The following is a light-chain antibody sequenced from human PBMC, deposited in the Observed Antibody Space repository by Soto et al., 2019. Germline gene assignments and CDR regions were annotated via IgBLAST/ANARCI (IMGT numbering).Light chain of an antibody. CDR2: ETS. CDR3: QQYNSYSRT. J-gene: IGKJ1*01. Sequence: DIQMTQSPSSVSASVGDRVTITFRASQSIIKWLAWYQQKPGGAPRLLVYETSTLQSGVSSRFSGSGSGTEFTLTISSLQPDDFATYYCQQYNSYSRTFGQGTKVDIK. CDR1: QSIIKW. V-gene: IGKV1-5*01.